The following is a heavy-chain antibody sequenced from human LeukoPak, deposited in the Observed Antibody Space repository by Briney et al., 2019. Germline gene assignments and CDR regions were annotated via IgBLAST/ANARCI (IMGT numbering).Heavy chain of an antibody. V-gene: IGHV4-59*01. CDR2: IYYSGST. CDR1: GGSLSSYY. CDR3: ARWETGRVFDI. Sequence: SETLSLTCTVSGGSLSSYYSSCMPPPPGKGLEWGGYIYYSGSTNYNPSLKRRGTISVDTTKNQFSLKLISLTAADTAVYYCARWETGRVFDIWGQGTTVTASS. J-gene: IGHJ3*02. D-gene: IGHD1-26*01.